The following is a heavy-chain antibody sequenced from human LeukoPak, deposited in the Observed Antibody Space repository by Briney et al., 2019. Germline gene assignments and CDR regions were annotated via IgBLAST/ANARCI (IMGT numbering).Heavy chain of an antibody. Sequence: GGSLRLSCAASGFTFSSYEMNWVRQAPGKELEWVSYISSSGSTIYYADSVKGRFTISRDNAKNSLYLQMNSLRAEDTAVYYCARTCKTGYDGYYYYYMDVWGKGTTVTVSS. CDR3: ARTCKTGYDGYYYYYMDV. CDR2: ISSSGSTI. V-gene: IGHV3-48*03. J-gene: IGHJ6*03. D-gene: IGHD5-12*01. CDR1: GFTFSSYE.